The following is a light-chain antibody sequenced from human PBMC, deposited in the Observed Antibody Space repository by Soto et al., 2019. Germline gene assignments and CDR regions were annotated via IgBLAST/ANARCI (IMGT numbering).Light chain of an antibody. CDR2: GAS. J-gene: IGKJ5*01. CDR3: QQYGSSPT. Sequence: ETVLTQSPGTLSLSPGERATLFCRASQSVSNNYLAWYQQKPGQAPRLLIYGASSRATGIPDRFSGSGSGTDFSLTISRLEPEDFAVYSCQQYGSSPTFGQGTRLEIK. V-gene: IGKV3-20*01. CDR1: QSVSNNY.